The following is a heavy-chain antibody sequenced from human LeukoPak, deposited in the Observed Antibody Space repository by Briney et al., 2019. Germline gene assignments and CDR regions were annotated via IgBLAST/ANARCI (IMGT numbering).Heavy chain of an antibody. Sequence: GGSLRLSCAASGLTLTDAWMSWIRQAPGKGLEWVSYISSSGSTIYYADSVKGRFTISRDNAKNSLYLQMNSLRAEDTAVYYCARDPTTYTIFGVVITSNDYYGMDVWGQGTTVTVSS. V-gene: IGHV3-11*01. CDR2: ISSSGSTI. J-gene: IGHJ6*02. D-gene: IGHD3-3*01. CDR3: ARDPTTYTIFGVVITSNDYYGMDV. CDR1: GLTLTDAW.